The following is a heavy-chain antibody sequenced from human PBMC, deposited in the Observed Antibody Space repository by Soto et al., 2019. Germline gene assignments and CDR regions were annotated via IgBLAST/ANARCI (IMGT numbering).Heavy chain of an antibody. J-gene: IGHJ4*02. CDR3: ARWGTTGGLDV. Sequence: QVQLVESGGGVVQPGTSLRLSCVGSGFTFRSYVIHWVRQAPGKGLEWVALTSYDGSNNFYVDSVKGRFTISRHNSRNTVELQRDSLRFEDTALYYCARWGTTGGLDVWCQGTLVSVSS. CDR1: GFTFRSYV. D-gene: IGHD3-16*01. CDR2: TSYDGSNN. V-gene: IGHV3-33*05.